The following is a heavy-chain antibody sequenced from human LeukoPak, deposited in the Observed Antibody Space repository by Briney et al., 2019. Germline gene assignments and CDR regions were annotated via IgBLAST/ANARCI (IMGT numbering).Heavy chain of an antibody. D-gene: IGHD6-13*01. CDR2: IIPILGIA. V-gene: IGHV1-69*04. Sequence: GASVKVSCKASGGTFSSYAISWVRQAPGQGLEWMGRIIPILGIANYAQKFQGRVTITADKSTSTAYMELSSLRSEDTAVYYCASPTNRHNKREAGADLRHAYYGMDVWGQGTTVTVSS. CDR1: GGTFSSYA. CDR3: ASPTNRHNKREAGADLRHAYYGMDV. J-gene: IGHJ6*02.